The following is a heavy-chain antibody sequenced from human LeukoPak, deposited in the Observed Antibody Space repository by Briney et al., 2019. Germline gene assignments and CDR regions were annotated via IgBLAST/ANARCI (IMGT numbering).Heavy chain of an antibody. CDR2: ISGSGGST. D-gene: IGHD3-10*01. CDR1: GFTFSSYA. J-gene: IGHJ6*03. V-gene: IGHV3-23*01. Sequence: PGGSLRLSCAASGFTFSSYAMSWVRQAPGKGLKGVSAISGSGGSTYYADSVKGRFTISRDNSKNTLYLQMNSLRAEDTAVYYCAKGGPTLFYYYMDVWGKGTTVTVSS. CDR3: AKGGPTLFYYYMDV.